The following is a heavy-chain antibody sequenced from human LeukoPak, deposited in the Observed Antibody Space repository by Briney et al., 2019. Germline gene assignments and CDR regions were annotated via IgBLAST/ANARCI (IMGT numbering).Heavy chain of an antibody. CDR2: MYSGGDT. V-gene: IGHV3-53*01. CDR1: GFTVSSNY. D-gene: IGHD3-22*01. Sequence: GGSLRLSCAASGFTVSSNYMSWVRQAPGKGLERVSVMYSGGDTYYADSVKGRFTISRDNSKNTLYLQMNSLRADDTAVYYCAKDYYDSTRTDYWGQGTLVTVSS. CDR3: AKDYYDSTRTDY. J-gene: IGHJ4*02.